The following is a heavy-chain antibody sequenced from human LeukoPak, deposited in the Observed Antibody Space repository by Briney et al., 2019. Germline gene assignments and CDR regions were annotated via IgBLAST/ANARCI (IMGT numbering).Heavy chain of an antibody. CDR1: GFTFSSYA. CDR2: INHSGST. Sequence: GSLRLSCAATGFTFSSYAMSWVRQPPGKGLEWIGEINHSGSTNYNPPLKSRVNISVDTSKKQFSLKLSSVTAADTAVYYCARENVEMATQYYFDYWGQGTLVTVSS. V-gene: IGHV4-34*01. J-gene: IGHJ4*02. D-gene: IGHD2-15*01. CDR3: ARENVEMATQYYFDY.